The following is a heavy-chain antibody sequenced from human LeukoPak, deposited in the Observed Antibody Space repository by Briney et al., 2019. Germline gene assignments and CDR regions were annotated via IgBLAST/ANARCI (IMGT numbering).Heavy chain of an antibody. Sequence: PSETLSLTCTVSGGSISSSSYYWGWIRQPPGKGLEWIGSIYYSGSTYYNPSLKSRVTISVDTSKNQFSLKLSSVTAADTAVYYCARNYYDSSGGLEPFDYWGQGTLVTVSS. CDR2: IYYSGST. CDR3: ARNYYDSSGGLEPFDY. D-gene: IGHD3-22*01. CDR1: GGSISSSSYY. V-gene: IGHV4-39*01. J-gene: IGHJ4*02.